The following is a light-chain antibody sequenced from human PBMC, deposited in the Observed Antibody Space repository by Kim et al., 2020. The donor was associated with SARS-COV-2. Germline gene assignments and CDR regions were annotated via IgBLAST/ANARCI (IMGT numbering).Light chain of an antibody. V-gene: IGKV3-15*01. CDR2: GAS. J-gene: IGKJ4*01. CDR3: QQYNNWPPLT. Sequence: EIVMTQSPGTLSVSPGERATLSCRASQSVSSKLAWYQQKPGQAPRLLIYGASTRATGIPARFSGSGSGTEFTLTISSLQSEDFAVYYCQQYNNWPPLTFGGGTKVDIK. CDR1: QSVSSK.